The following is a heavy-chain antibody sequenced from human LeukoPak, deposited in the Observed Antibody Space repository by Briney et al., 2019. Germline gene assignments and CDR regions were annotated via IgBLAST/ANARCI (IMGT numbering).Heavy chain of an antibody. J-gene: IGHJ4*02. CDR3: AREGDS. V-gene: IGHV1-8*03. CDR1: GYTFTSYD. Sequence: ASVKVSCKASGYTFTSYDISWVRQAAGQGLEWMGWVNPDTGNTAYARKFQGRVTITRNTSINTVYMELSSLRSEDTAMYYCAREGDSWGQGTLVTVSS. CDR2: VNPDTGNT.